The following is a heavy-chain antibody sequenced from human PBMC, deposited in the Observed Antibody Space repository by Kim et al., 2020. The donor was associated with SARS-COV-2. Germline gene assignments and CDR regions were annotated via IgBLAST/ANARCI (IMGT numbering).Heavy chain of an antibody. CDR3: ARGPSYGIAARPPTLKDNWFDP. CDR2: INTNTGNP. J-gene: IGHJ5*02. CDR1: GYTFTSYA. D-gene: IGHD6-6*01. Sequence: ASVKVSCKASGYTFTSYAMNWVRQAPGQGLEWMGWINTNTGNPTYAQGFTGRFVFSLDTSVSTAYLQISSLKAEDTAVYYCARGPSYGIAARPPTLKDNWFDPWGQGTLVTVSS. V-gene: IGHV7-4-1*02.